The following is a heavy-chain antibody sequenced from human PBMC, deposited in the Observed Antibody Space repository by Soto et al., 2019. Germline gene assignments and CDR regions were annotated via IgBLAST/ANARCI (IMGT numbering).Heavy chain of an antibody. D-gene: IGHD3-10*01. CDR1: GGSFSGYY. J-gene: IGHJ4*02. CDR2: VNHSGST. V-gene: IGHV4-34*01. CDR3: ARGYGRNFAD. Sequence: PSETLSLTCAVYGGSFSGYYWSWIRQPPGKGLEWIGEVNHSGSTNYNPSLKSRVTISVDTSKNQFSLKLSSVTAADTAVYYCARGYGRNFADWGQGALVPVAS.